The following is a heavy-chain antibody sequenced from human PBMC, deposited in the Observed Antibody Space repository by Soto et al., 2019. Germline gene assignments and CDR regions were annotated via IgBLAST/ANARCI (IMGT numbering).Heavy chain of an antibody. Sequence: GGSLRLSCAASGFIFSNYAMHWVRQAPGKGLEWVAVIWYDGSDKYYTDSVKGRFTISRDNSKNILYLQMNSLKAEDTAVYHCATDPEGAVTWGYHLDHWGKGTL. J-gene: IGHJ4*02. V-gene: IGHV3-33*01. CDR3: ATDPEGAVTWGYHLDH. CDR1: GFIFSNYA. CDR2: IWYDGSDK. D-gene: IGHD1-26*01.